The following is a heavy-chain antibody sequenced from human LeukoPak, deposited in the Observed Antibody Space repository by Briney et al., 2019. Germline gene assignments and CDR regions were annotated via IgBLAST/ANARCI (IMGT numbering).Heavy chain of an antibody. J-gene: IGHJ4*02. D-gene: IGHD6-19*01. Sequence: ASVKVSCKASGYTFTSYYMHWVRQAPGQGLEWMGIINPSGGSTSYAQKFQGRVTMTRDTSTSTVYMELSSLRSEDTAVYYWARVTGAGYFDYWGQGTLVTASS. CDR3: ARVTGAGYFDY. CDR2: INPSGGST. V-gene: IGHV1-46*01. CDR1: GYTFTSYY.